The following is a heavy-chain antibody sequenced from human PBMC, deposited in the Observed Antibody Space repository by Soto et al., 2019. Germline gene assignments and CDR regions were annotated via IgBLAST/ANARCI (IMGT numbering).Heavy chain of an antibody. D-gene: IGHD4-17*01. CDR2: IYYSGST. CDR1: GVSVSSGSYY. CDR3: ARAHDYGDYGYFGP. J-gene: IGHJ5*02. Sequence: QVQLQESGPGLVKPSETLSLTCTVSGVSVSSGSYYWTWIRQPPGKGLEWIGYIYYSGSTNYNPSLKSRVTISVDTSKNQFSLKLNSVTAADTAVYYCARAHDYGDYGYFGPWGQGTLVTVSS. V-gene: IGHV4-61*01.